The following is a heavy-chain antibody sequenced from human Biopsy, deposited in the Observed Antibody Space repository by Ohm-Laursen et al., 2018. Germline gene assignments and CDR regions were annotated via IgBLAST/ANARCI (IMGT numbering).Heavy chain of an antibody. D-gene: IGHD6-19*01. CDR3: ARNTGWYGDLYYFDF. CDR2: INPSGSTT. Sequence: ASEPHSCKVSGYSFTSYYRHWVRQAPGQGLERMGMINPSGSTTSYPQIFQGRVTMTRDTSKSTVYMELSSLRSADTAVYFCARNTGWYGDLYYFDFWGQGTLVTVSS. J-gene: IGHJ4*02. V-gene: IGHV1-46*01. CDR1: GYSFTSYY.